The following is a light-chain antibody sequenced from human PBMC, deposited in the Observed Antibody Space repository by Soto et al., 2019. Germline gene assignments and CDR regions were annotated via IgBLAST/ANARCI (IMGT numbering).Light chain of an antibody. CDR3: QQSYSMPLT. Sequence: DIQMTQSPSSLSASVGDRVSITCRAGQNIRSDLNWYQQKPGKAPKLLIYEAFKLQSGVPSRFSGTGSGRDFTLTITTLQPEDFATYYCQQSYSMPLTFGGGTKVEI. CDR2: EAF. CDR1: QNIRSD. V-gene: IGKV1-39*01. J-gene: IGKJ4*01.